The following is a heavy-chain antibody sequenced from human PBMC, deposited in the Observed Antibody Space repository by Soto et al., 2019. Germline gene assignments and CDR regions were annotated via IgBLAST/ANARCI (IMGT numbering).Heavy chain of an antibody. CDR2: IYSAGST. J-gene: IGHJ5*02. V-gene: IGHV3-66*02. D-gene: IGHD2-21*02. Sequence: GGSLRLSCAASGLTVSSSYMSWVRQAPGKGLQWVSVIYSAGSTYYANSVKGRFTISRDISTNTLYLQMNSLRAEDTAVYYCAKLAVVTRDNWIDPWGQGTLVTVSS. CDR1: GLTVSSSY. CDR3: AKLAVVTRDNWIDP.